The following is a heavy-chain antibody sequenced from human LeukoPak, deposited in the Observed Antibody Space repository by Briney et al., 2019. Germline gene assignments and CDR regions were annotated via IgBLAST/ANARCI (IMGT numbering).Heavy chain of an antibody. V-gene: IGHV1-8*03. J-gene: IGHJ3*01. CDR2: MNPDSGRT. CDR3: ARDKRGDAFDL. Sequence: ASVNVSCKASGYTFTSYYMHWVRQAPGQGLEWMGWMNPDSGRTDYAPKFQGRVSFTRDTSINAAYMELSLLTSEDTAVYYCARDKRGDAFDLWGQGTMVTVSS. CDR1: GYTFTSYY.